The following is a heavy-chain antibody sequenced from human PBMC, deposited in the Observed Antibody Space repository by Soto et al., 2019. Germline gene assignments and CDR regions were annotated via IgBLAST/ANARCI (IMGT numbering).Heavy chain of an antibody. D-gene: IGHD5-18*01. CDR1: GYPFTHYG. CDR2: ISPFNGNT. V-gene: IGHV1-18*01. Sequence: XSVKVSCKSSGYPFTHYGITWIRHTPGQGLEWMGWISPFNGNTNYGPTLQGRVTLTTDTSTSTAYMELRSLRSDDTAVYYCARDGRGQLWLLGAFDIWGQGTMVTVSS. CDR3: ARDGRGQLWLLGAFDI. J-gene: IGHJ3*02.